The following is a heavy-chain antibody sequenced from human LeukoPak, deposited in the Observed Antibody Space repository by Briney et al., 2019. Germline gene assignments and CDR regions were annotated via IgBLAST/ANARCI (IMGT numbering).Heavy chain of an antibody. J-gene: IGHJ2*01. D-gene: IGHD2-2*02. CDR3: ARVGCSTSCYTWYFDL. CDR1: GFTFSSYS. CDR2: ISSSSSYI. Sequence: GGSLRLSCAASGFTFSSYSMNWVRQAPGKGLEWVSSISSSSSYIYYADSVKGRFTISRDNAKNSLYLQMNSLRAEDTAVYYCARVGCSTSCYTWYFDLWGRGTLVTVSS. V-gene: IGHV3-21*01.